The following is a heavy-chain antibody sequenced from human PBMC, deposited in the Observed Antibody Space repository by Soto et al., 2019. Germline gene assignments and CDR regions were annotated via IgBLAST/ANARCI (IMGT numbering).Heavy chain of an antibody. CDR2: ISAYNGNT. CDR3: ARDADLQLLWFGEFPNWFDP. V-gene: IGHV1-18*01. J-gene: IGHJ5*02. Sequence: ASVKVSCKASGYTFTSYGISWVRQAPGQGLEWMGWISAYNGNTNYAQKLQGRVTMTTDTSTSTAYMELRSLRSDDTAVYYCARDADLQLLWFGEFPNWFDPWGQGTLVTVSS. D-gene: IGHD3-10*01. CDR1: GYTFTSYG.